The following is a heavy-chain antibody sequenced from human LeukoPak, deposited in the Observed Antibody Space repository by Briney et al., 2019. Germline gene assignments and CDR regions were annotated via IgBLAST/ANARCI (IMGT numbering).Heavy chain of an antibody. V-gene: IGHV3-7*01. Sequence: PGGSLRLSCAASGFTFSSYWMSWVRQTPGKGLEWVANIKQDGSEQYYVDSVKGRFTISRDNAKNSLYLQMNSLRAGDTAVYYCARETVFGVVIPTYYFDYSGQGTLVTVSS. CDR1: GFTFSSYW. CDR3: ARETVFGVVIPTYYFDY. CDR2: IKQDGSEQ. D-gene: IGHD3-3*01. J-gene: IGHJ4*02.